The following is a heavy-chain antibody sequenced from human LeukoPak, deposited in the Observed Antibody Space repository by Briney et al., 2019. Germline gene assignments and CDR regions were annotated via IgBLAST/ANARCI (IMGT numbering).Heavy chain of an antibody. CDR2: INHSGST. J-gene: IGHJ4*02. CDR1: GGSISSGGYY. D-gene: IGHD6-19*01. CDR3: AIAVAGTDRKRYFDY. Sequence: SETLSLTCTVSGGSISSGGYYWSWIRQPPGKGLEWIGEINHSGSTNYNPSLKSRVTISVDTSKNQFSLKLSSVTAADTAVYYCAIAVAGTDRKRYFDYWGQGTLVTVSS. V-gene: IGHV4-39*07.